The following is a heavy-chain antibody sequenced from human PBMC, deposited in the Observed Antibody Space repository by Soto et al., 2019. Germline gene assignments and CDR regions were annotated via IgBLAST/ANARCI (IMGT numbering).Heavy chain of an antibody. J-gene: IGHJ4*02. V-gene: IGHV1-46*01. Sequence: QVQLVQSGAEVKKPGASVRVSCKASGYALSSYHMHWVRQAPGQGLERMGIINPSGVTTAYAQKFQGRVTVTRDTSTSTVYMDVSGLRSEDTAVYYCARALPRSSGYSYGALDYWGQGTLVTVS. D-gene: IGHD5-18*01. CDR1: GYALSSYH. CDR3: ARALPRSSGYSYGALDY. CDR2: INPSGVTT.